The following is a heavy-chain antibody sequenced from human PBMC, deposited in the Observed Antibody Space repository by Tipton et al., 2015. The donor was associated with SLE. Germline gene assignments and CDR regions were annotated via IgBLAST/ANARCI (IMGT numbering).Heavy chain of an antibody. CDR3: ARLAYCGGDCYPDNGFDI. CDR2: SNPSGST. D-gene: IGHD2-21*01. Sequence: TLSLTCAVYGGSFSGYYWSWIRQPPGKGLEWIGESNPSGSTNYNPSLKSRVTISVDTSKNQLSLKLTSVTAAHTSVYYCARLAYCGGDCYPDNGFDIWGQGTMVTVSS. V-gene: IGHV4-34*01. J-gene: IGHJ3*02. CDR1: GGSFSGYY.